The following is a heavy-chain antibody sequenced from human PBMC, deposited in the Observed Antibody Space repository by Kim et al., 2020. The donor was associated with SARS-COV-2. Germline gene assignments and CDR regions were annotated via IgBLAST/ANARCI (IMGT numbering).Heavy chain of an antibody. CDR1: GLSFITYA. CDR3: PTYPGLNQRYFGY. V-gene: IGHV3-23*01. CDR2: IGASGEVT. D-gene: IGHD2-2*01. Sequence: GGSLRLSCAASGLSFITYAITWVRQAPGKGLEWVSTIGASGEVTAYARSVKGRFMITRDNTRNTVSLQMNRLRVEDTALYYCPTYPGLNQRYFGYWGQGALVTVS. J-gene: IGHJ4*02.